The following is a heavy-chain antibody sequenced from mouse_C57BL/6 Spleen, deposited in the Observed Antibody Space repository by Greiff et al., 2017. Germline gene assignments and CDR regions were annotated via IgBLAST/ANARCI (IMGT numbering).Heavy chain of an antibody. CDR3: ARGDSGYEAMDY. CDR1: GYTFTGYW. CDR2: ILPGSGCT. J-gene: IGHJ4*01. V-gene: IGHV1-9*01. D-gene: IGHD1-1*01. Sequence: VQLQQSGAELIKPGASVKLSCKASGYTFTGYWMQWVKQRPGHGLEWIGEILPGSGCTNYNKKFKGKATLTAETSSNTAYMQLSSLTTEDSAIYYCARGDSGYEAMDYWGQVTTVTVAS.